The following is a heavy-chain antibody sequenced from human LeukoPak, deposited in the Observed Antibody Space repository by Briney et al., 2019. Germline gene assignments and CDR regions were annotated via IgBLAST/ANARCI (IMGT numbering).Heavy chain of an antibody. CDR2: INPNSGGT. CDR3: ARTGVRGVIIGFDY. J-gene: IGHJ4*02. D-gene: IGHD3-10*02. CDR1: GYIFTGYY. Sequence: ASVKVSCKASGYIFTGYYMHWVRQAPGQGLEWMGWINPNSGGTNYAQKFQGRVTMTRDTSISTAYMELSRLRSDDTAVYYCARTGVRGVIIGFDYWGQGTLVTVSS. V-gene: IGHV1-2*02.